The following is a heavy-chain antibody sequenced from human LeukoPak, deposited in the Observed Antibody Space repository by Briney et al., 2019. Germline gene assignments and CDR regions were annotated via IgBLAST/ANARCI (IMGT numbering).Heavy chain of an antibody. J-gene: IGHJ4*02. D-gene: IGHD2-15*01. Sequence: SETLSLTCTVSGGSISSGGYSWSWIRQHPGKGLEWIGYVYYSGSTYYNPSLKSRVTISVDTSKNQFSLKLSSVIAADTAVYYCARGNPSGGSCYYDYWGQGTLVTVSS. CDR2: VYYSGST. V-gene: IGHV4-31*03. CDR3: ARGNPSGGSCYYDY. CDR1: GGSISSGGYS.